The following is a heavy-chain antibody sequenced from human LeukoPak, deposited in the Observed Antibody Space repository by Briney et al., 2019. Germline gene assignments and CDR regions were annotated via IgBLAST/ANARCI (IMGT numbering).Heavy chain of an antibody. CDR3: ASHYDIDY. Sequence: GGSLRLSCAASGLTFSTYTMNWVRQAPGKGLEWVSSISSGSSYIYYADSMKGRFTVSRDNAKNSLYLQMNSLKAEDTAVYFCASHYDIDYCGQGTLVTVSS. D-gene: IGHD3-9*01. V-gene: IGHV3-21*06. CDR1: GLTFSTYT. CDR2: ISSGSSYI. J-gene: IGHJ4*02.